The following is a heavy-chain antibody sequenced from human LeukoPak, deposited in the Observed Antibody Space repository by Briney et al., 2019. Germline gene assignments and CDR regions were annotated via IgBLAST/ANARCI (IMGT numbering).Heavy chain of an antibody. CDR3: ARNLYDSSGSMGIYTFDY. D-gene: IGHD3-22*01. Sequence: SETLSLTCTVSGGSIGSYYWSWIRQPPGKGLEWIGYIYYSGSTNCNPSLKSRVTISVDTSKNQFSLKLSSVTAADTAVYYCARNLYDSSGSMGIYTFDYWGQGTLVTVSP. CDR2: IYYSGST. CDR1: GGSIGSYY. J-gene: IGHJ4*02. V-gene: IGHV4-59*01.